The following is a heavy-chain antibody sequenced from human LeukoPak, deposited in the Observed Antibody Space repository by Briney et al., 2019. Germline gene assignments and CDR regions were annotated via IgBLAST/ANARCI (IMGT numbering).Heavy chain of an antibody. J-gene: IGHJ5*02. CDR2: IYYSGST. V-gene: IGHV4-59*01. CDR3: ARAGYSANVGRANWFDP. D-gene: IGHD4-11*01. CDR1: GGSISSYY. Sequence: SETLSLTCTVSGGSISSYYWSWIRQPPGKGLEWIGYIYYSGSTNYNPSLKSRVTISVDTSKNQFSLKLSSVTAADTAVYYCARAGYSANVGRANWFDPWGQGTLVTVSS.